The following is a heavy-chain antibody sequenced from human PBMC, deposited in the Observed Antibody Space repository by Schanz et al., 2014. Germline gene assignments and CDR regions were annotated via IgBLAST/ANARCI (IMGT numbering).Heavy chain of an antibody. Sequence: EVQLVESGGGLVQPGGSLRLSCAGSGFTLSRYWMTWVRQAPGKGLEWVSCITGGSTTYTYYADSVRGRFTISRDNAKSSVYLQMNSLRAEDTAVYYCARSGVDVWGQGTTVTVSS. V-gene: IGHV3-21*01. D-gene: IGHD3-10*01. CDR2: ITGGSTTYT. CDR3: ARSGVDV. CDR1: GFTLSRYW. J-gene: IGHJ6*02.